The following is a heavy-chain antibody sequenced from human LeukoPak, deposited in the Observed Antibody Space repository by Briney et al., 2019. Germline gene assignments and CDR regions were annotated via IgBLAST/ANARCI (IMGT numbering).Heavy chain of an antibody. V-gene: IGHV1-8*02. D-gene: IGHD1-26*01. CDR1: GYTFTSYG. CDR2: MNPKSGNT. Sequence: ASVKVSCKASGYTFTSYGISWVRQATGQGLEWMGWMNPKSGNTGSAQRCQGRVTMTRDTSISTAYMELSSLRSEDTAVYYCARVWGAIDYWGQGTLVTVSS. CDR3: ARVWGAIDY. J-gene: IGHJ4*02.